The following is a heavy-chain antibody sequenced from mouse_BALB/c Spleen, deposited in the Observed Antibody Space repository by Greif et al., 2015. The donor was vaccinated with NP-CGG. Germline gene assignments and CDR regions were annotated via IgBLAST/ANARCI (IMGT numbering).Heavy chain of an antibody. CDR2: IDPANGNT. CDR3: ARGGNYEDYFDY. V-gene: IGHV14-3*02. J-gene: IGHJ2*01. Sequence: EVQVVESGAELVKPGASVKLSCTASGFNIKDTYMHWVKQRPEQGLEWIGRIDPANGNTKYDPKFQGKATITADTSSNTAYLQLSSLTSKDTAVYYCARGGNYEDYFDYWGQGTTLTVSS. D-gene: IGHD2-1*01. CDR1: GFNIKDTY.